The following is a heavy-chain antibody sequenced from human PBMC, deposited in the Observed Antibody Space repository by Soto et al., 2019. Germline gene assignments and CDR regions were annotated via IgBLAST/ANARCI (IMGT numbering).Heavy chain of an antibody. J-gene: IGHJ4*02. CDR2: INPSGGST. D-gene: IGHD2-21*02. CDR1: GYTFTSYY. Sequence: ASVKVSCKASGYTFTSYYMHWVRQAPGQGLEWMGIINPSGGSTSYAQKFQGRVTMTRDTSTSTVYMELSSLRSEDTAVYYCARVGPGIRYCGGDCYQNPNSDYWGQGTLVTVSS. CDR3: ARVGPGIRYCGGDCYQNPNSDY. V-gene: IGHV1-46*01.